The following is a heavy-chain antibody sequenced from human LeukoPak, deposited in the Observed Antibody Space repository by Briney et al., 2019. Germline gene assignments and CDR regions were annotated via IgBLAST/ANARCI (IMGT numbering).Heavy chain of an antibody. Sequence: GGSLRLSCAASRFTFSSYGMHWVRQAPGNGLEWVALISYDGSNKYYTDSVKGRFTIYRDNSKNTLYLQMDSLRAEDTAVYYCAKDRGYSYGYFDYWGQGTLVTVSS. CDR2: ISYDGSNK. CDR3: AKDRGYSYGYFDY. V-gene: IGHV3-30*18. J-gene: IGHJ4*02. CDR1: RFTFSSYG. D-gene: IGHD5-18*01.